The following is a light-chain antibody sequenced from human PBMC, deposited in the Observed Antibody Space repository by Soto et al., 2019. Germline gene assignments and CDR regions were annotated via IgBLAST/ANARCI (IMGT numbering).Light chain of an antibody. V-gene: IGKV3-20*01. CDR3: HQYGSSPRT. CDR2: GAS. Sequence: EIVLTQSPGTLSLSPGDEATLSCRASRSVSSNYLAWYQLKPGQAPRLLIYGASIRATGIPDRFSGSGSGTDFTLTIRRLEPEDFAMYFCHQYGSSPRTFGQGTKVEIK. J-gene: IGKJ1*01. CDR1: RSVSSNY.